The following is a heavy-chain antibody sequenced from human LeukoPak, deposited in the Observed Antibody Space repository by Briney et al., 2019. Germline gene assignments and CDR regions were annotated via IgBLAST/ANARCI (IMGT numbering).Heavy chain of an antibody. D-gene: IGHD2-15*01. J-gene: IGHJ6*02. CDR1: GGSISSYY. CDR2: IYYSGST. CDR3: ARVWCSGGSCYDNYYGMDV. V-gene: IGHV4-59*01. Sequence: SSETLSLTCTVSGGSISSYYWSWIRQPPGKGLEWIGYIYYSGSTNYNPSLKSRVTISVDTSKNQFSLKLSSVTAADTAVYYCARVWCSGGSCYDNYYGMDVWGQGTTVTVSS.